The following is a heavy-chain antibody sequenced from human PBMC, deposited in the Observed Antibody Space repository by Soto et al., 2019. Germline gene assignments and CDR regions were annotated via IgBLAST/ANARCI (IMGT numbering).Heavy chain of an antibody. J-gene: IGHJ4*02. D-gene: IGHD6-6*01. V-gene: IGHV3-23*01. Sequence: GSLLLACTASGFTFSNYAMNWVRQAPGKGLEWVSAISAGGSNTNYADSVKGRFTISSDTSKNTLYLQMNSLRAEDTAVYYCAKEYSTSFDYWGQGTLVTVYS. CDR2: ISAGGSNT. CDR1: GFTFSNYA. CDR3: AKEYSTSFDY.